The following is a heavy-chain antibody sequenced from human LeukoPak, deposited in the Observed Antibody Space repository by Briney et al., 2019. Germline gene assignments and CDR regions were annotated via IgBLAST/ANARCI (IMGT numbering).Heavy chain of an antibody. CDR1: GFTFSSYW. CDR2: TNSDGSST. D-gene: IGHD2-2*01. V-gene: IGHV3-74*01. CDR3: ARDEMACSSTSCQYYYYYGMDV. J-gene: IGHJ6*02. Sequence: PGGSLRLSCAASGFTFSSYWMHWVRQAPGKGLVWVSRTNSDGSSTGYADSVKGRFTISRDNSKNTLYLQMNSLRAEDTAVYYCARDEMACSSTSCQYYYYYGMDVWGQGTTVTVSS.